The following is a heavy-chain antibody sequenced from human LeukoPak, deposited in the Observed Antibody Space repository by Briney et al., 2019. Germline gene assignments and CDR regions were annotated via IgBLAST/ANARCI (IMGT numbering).Heavy chain of an antibody. J-gene: IGHJ6*02. V-gene: IGHV4-59*01. Sequence: SETLSLTCTVSGDSISSYYWSWIRQPPGKGLEWIGYIYYSGSTNYNPSLKSRVTISVDTSKNQFSLKLSSVTAADTAVYYCARDPDYYGSGSYHSPTYGMDVWGQGTTVTVSS. CDR3: ARDPDYYGSGSYHSPTYGMDV. CDR2: IYYSGST. CDR1: GDSISSYY. D-gene: IGHD3-10*01.